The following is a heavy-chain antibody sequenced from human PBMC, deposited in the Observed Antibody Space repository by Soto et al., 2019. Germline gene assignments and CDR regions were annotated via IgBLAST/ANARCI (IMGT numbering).Heavy chain of an antibody. CDR3: AKDGGSDGYMDY. V-gene: IGHV3-30*18. Sequence: GGSRRLSCAASGFPFSSYCMHWVRQAPGKGLEWVAVISYDGSNKYYADSVKGRFTISRDNSKNTLYLQMNSLRAEDTAVYYCAKDGGSDGYMDYWGQATFVTVSS. J-gene: IGHJ4*02. CDR2: ISYDGSNK. CDR1: GFPFSSYC.